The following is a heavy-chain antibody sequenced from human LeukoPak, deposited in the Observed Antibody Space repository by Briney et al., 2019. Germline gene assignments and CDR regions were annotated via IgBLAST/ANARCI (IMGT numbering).Heavy chain of an antibody. CDR1: GFTFSDYY. CDR2: ISSRGSTI. Sequence: GGSLRLYCAASGFTFSDYYMRWIRKAPGKGLEWVSYISSRGSTISYADYVKGRFTISRDNAKNSLYLQMNSLRAEDTAVYYCASRGLSYGDYAFDYWGQGTLVTVSS. J-gene: IGHJ4*02. V-gene: IGHV3-11*04. CDR3: ASRGLSYGDYAFDY. D-gene: IGHD4-17*01.